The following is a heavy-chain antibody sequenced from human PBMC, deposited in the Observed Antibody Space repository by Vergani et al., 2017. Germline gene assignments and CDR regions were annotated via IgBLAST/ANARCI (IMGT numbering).Heavy chain of an antibody. CDR3: ARAHYYGSAFDY. CDR1: GFTFSSYA. D-gene: IGHD3-10*01. CDR2: ISYDGSNK. J-gene: IGHJ4*02. Sequence: QVQLVESGGGVVQPGGSLRLSCAASGFTFSSYAMHWVRQAPGKGLEWVAVISYDGSNKYYADSVKGRFTISRDNSKNTLYLQMNSLRAEDTAVYYCARAHYYGSAFDYWGQGTLVTVSS. V-gene: IGHV3-30-3*01.